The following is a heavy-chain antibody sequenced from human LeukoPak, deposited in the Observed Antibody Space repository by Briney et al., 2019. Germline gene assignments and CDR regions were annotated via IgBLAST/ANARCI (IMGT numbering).Heavy chain of an antibody. J-gene: IGHJ4*02. D-gene: IGHD1-26*01. CDR1: GGTFSSYA. Sequence: SVRVSCRASGGTFSSYAISWVRQAPGQGLEWMGGIIPIFGTANYAQKFQGRVTMTTDTSTSTAYMELRSLRSDDTALYYCGREPSESFIDYWGQGTLVTVSS. CDR3: GREPSESFIDY. CDR2: IIPIFGTA. V-gene: IGHV1-69*05.